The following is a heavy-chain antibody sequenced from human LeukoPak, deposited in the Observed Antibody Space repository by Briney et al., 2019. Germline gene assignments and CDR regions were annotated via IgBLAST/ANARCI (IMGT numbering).Heavy chain of an antibody. Sequence: SETLSLTCTVSGGSISSYYWSWIRQPPGKGLEWIGYIYYSGSTNYNPSLKSRVTISVDTSKNQFSLKLSSVTAADTAVYYCARHAGSKQQLVQFDYWGQGTLVTVSS. CDR2: IYYSGST. V-gene: IGHV4-59*08. J-gene: IGHJ4*02. D-gene: IGHD6-13*01. CDR1: GGSISSYY. CDR3: ARHAGSKQQLVQFDY.